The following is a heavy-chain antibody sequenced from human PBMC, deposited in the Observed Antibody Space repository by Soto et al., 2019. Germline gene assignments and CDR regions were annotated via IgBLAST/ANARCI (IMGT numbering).Heavy chain of an antibody. J-gene: IGHJ6*02. D-gene: IGHD3-9*01. Sequence: GGSLRLSCAASGFTFSSYAMHWVRQAPGKGLEWVAVISYDGSNKYYADSVKGRFTISRDNSKNTLYLQMNSLRAEDTAVYYCARDLYDILTGAYYYGMDVWGQGTTVTVSS. CDR3: ARDLYDILTGAYYYGMDV. V-gene: IGHV3-30-3*01. CDR2: ISYDGSNK. CDR1: GFTFSSYA.